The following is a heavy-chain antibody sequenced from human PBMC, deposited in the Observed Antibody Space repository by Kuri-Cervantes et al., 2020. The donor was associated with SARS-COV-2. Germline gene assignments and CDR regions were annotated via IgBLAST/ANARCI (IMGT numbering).Heavy chain of an antibody. CDR3: AKGGETAYDSSLDY. CDR1: GFTFSSYG. J-gene: IGHJ4*02. Sequence: GGSLRLSCAVSGFTFSSYGMHWVRQAPGKGLEWVAVISYDGSNKYYADSVKGRFTISRDNSKNTLYLQMNSLGAEDTAVYYCAKGGETAYDSSLDYWGQGTLVTVSS. V-gene: IGHV3-30*18. CDR2: ISYDGSNK. D-gene: IGHD3-22*01.